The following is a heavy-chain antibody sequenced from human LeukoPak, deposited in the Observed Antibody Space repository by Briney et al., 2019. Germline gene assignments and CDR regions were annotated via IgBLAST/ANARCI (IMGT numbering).Heavy chain of an antibody. V-gene: IGHV3-21*01. Sequence: PGGSLRLSCAASGFAFDDHNMHWVRQAPGKGPQWLSSISSASNYTYSADSVKGRFTISRDNAKNSLYLQMHSLRAEDTAVYYCARASWGSYRPDYWGQGTLVTVSS. J-gene: IGHJ4*02. CDR1: GFAFDDHN. CDR2: ISSASNYT. D-gene: IGHD3-16*02. CDR3: ARASWGSYRPDY.